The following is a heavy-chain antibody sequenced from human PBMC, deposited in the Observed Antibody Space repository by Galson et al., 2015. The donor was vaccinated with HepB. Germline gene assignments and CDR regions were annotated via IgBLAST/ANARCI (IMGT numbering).Heavy chain of an antibody. D-gene: IGHD6-19*01. Sequence: SLRLSCAASGFTFSGSAIHWVRQASGKGPEWIGRIRSKASNYAALYVPSLKGRFTISRDNSKNTLFLQKTGLTADDTAIYYCARVHPEYTSGWYRQALYDFDSWGQGTLVAVSS. CDR2: IRSKASNYAA. CDR3: ARVHPEYTSGWYRQALYDFDS. V-gene: IGHV3-73*01. J-gene: IGHJ4*02. CDR1: GFTFSGSA.